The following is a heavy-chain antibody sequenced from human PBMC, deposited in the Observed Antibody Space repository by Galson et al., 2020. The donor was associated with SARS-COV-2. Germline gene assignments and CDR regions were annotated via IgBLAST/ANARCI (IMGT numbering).Heavy chain of an antibody. Sequence: GGSLRLSCTASGFTFGDYAMSWVRQAPGKGLEWVGFIRSKAYGGTTEYAASVKGRFTISRDDSKSIAYLQMNSLKTEDTAVYYCTRSPAVAGTNWFDPWGQGTLVTVSS. V-gene: IGHV3-49*04. CDR2: IRSKAYGGTT. CDR1: GFTFGDYA. D-gene: IGHD6-19*01. J-gene: IGHJ5*02. CDR3: TRSPAVAGTNWFDP.